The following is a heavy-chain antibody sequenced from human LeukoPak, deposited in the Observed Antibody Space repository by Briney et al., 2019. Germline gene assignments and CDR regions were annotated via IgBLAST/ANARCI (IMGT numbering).Heavy chain of an antibody. Sequence: GGSLRLSRAASGFTFSNYWMSWVRQAPGKGLEWVANTKQDGSEKDYVDSVKGRFAISRDNAKNSLYLQMSSLRAEDTAVYYCARNQYLPFDVFDMWGQGTMVTVSS. D-gene: IGHD1-14*01. V-gene: IGHV3-7*03. CDR3: ARNQYLPFDVFDM. J-gene: IGHJ3*02. CDR1: GFTFSNYW. CDR2: TKQDGSEK.